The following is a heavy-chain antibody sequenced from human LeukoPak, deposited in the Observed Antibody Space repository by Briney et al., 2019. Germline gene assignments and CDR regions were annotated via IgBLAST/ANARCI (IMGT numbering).Heavy chain of an antibody. CDR2: IRPAGDT. CDR3: ARGAVPDY. J-gene: IGHJ4*02. V-gene: IGHV3-13*04. D-gene: IGHD6-19*01. CDR1: GFIFSTYE. Sequence: GGSLRLSCAASGFIFSTYEMHWVRQATGKGLEWVSTIRPAGDTNYPGSVKGRFTVSRENAKNSLYLQMNSLRAGDTAVYYCARGAVPDYWGQGTLVTVSS.